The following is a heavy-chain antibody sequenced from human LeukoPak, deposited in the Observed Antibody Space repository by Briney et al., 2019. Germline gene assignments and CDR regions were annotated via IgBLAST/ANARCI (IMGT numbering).Heavy chain of an antibody. CDR1: GGTFSSYA. Sequence: ASVKVSCKASGGTFSSYAISWVRQAPGQGLEWMGGIIPIFGTANYAQKFQGRVTITADKSTSTAYMELSSLRSEDTAVYYCARGLTYYDILTGPYHFDYWGQGTLVTVSS. V-gene: IGHV1-69*06. J-gene: IGHJ4*02. D-gene: IGHD3-9*01. CDR3: ARGLTYYDILTGPYHFDY. CDR2: IIPIFGTA.